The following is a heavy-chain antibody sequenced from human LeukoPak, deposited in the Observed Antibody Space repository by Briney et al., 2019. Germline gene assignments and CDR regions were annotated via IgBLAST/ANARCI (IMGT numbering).Heavy chain of an antibody. J-gene: IGHJ4*02. CDR1: GYSISSGYY. D-gene: IGHD5-18*01. CDR2: IYYTGGT. V-gene: IGHV4-38-2*02. CDR3: ARDRTGRNTAQDDY. Sequence: SETLSLTCSVSGYSISSGYYWGWIRQPPGRGLEWIGSIYYTGGTLYNPSLKSRVSMSVDTSTNQFSLKLTSVTAADTAVYYCARDRTGRNTAQDDYWGQGTLVTVSS.